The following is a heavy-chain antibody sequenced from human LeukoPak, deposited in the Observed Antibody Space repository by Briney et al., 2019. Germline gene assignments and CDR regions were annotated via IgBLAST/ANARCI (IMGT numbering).Heavy chain of an antibody. CDR3: ARENWTLYYYGSGREFSEPHIDY. V-gene: IGHV4-61*01. D-gene: IGHD3-10*01. CDR1: GYSISTGYY. CDR2: IYYSGST. J-gene: IGHJ4*02. Sequence: PSETLSLTCTVSGYSISTGYYWDWIRQPPGKGLEWIGYIYYSGSTNYNPSLKSRVTISVDTSKNQFSLKLSSVTAADTAVYYCARENWTLYYYGSGREFSEPHIDYWGQGTLVTVSS.